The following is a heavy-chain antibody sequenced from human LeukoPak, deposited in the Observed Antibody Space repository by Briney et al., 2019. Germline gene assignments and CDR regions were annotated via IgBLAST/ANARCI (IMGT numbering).Heavy chain of an antibody. CDR2: IYYSGST. V-gene: IGHV4-39*07. CDR1: GGSISSSSYY. CDR3: ARDPRSGNYLDY. D-gene: IGHD3-10*01. Sequence: PSETLSLTCTVSGGSISSSSYYWGWIRQPPGKGLEWIGSIYYSGSTFYNPSLKSRVTISVDTSKNQFSLKLTSVTAADTAVYYCARDPRSGNYLDYWGQGTLVTVSS. J-gene: IGHJ4*02.